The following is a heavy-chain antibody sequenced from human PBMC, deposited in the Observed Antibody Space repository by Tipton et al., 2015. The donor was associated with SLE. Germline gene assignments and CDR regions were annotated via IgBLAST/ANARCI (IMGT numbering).Heavy chain of an antibody. D-gene: IGHD3-10*01. CDR3: AKGLGLFGSGSYSDI. CDR1: GFKFDDYA. CDR2: ISWNSGTI. Sequence: SLRLSCAASGFKFDDYAMHWVRQAPGKGLEWVSGISWNSGTIGYADSVKGRFTISRDNAKKSLYLQMNSLRSEDTALYYCAKGLGLFGSGSYSDIWGQGTMVTVSS. J-gene: IGHJ3*02. V-gene: IGHV3-9*01.